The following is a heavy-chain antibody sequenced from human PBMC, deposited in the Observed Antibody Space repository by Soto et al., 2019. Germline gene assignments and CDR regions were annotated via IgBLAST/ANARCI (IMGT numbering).Heavy chain of an antibody. V-gene: IGHV3-23*01. CDR3: VNPRGGYCSGGSCYVIDY. CDR2: ISGTGGST. Sequence: EVQLLEYGGGLVQPGGSLRLSCAASGFTFSSYAMSWVRQAPGKGLEWVSGISGTGGSTYYAESVKGRFTISRDNSKNTLYLQMDSLRAEDTAVYYCVNPRGGYCSGGSCYVIDYWGQGTLVTVSS. D-gene: IGHD2-15*01. CDR1: GFTFSSYA. J-gene: IGHJ4*02.